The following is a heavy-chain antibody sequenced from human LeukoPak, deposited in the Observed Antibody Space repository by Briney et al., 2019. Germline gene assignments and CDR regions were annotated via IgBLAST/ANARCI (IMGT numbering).Heavy chain of an antibody. Sequence: SETLSLTCTVSGGSISTYYWSWIRQPPGKGLEWIGYIYYSGSTYYNPSLKSRATISVDTSKSQFSLKLSSVTAADTAVYYCAREDAQEGTNAFDIWGQGTMVTVSS. CDR2: IYYSGST. J-gene: IGHJ3*02. CDR1: GGSISTYY. CDR3: AREDAQEGTNAFDI. D-gene: IGHD2-2*01. V-gene: IGHV4-59*01.